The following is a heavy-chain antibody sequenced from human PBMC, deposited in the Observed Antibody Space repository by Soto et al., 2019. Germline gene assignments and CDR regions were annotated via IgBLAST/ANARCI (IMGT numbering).Heavy chain of an antibody. Sequence: GESLKISCKGSGYSFTSYWISWVRQMPGKGLEWMGRIDPSDSYTNYSPSFQGHVTISADKSISTAYLQGSSLEASDTAMYYCARYYYDSSGYAEYYGMDVWGQGTTVTVSS. CDR2: IDPSDSYT. CDR3: ARYYYDSSGYAEYYGMDV. D-gene: IGHD3-22*01. CDR1: GYSFTSYW. J-gene: IGHJ6*02. V-gene: IGHV5-10-1*01.